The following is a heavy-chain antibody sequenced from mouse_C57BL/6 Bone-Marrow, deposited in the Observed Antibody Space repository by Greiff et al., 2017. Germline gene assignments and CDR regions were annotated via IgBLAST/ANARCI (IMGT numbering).Heavy chain of an antibody. D-gene: IGHD1-1*01. Sequence: EVQLQQSGPGLVKPSQSLSLTCSVTGYSITSGYYWNWIRQFPGNKLEWMGYISYDGSNNYNPSLKNRIPITRDTSKNQFFLKLNSVTTEDTDTYTWAKAAIYYPLMDYWGQGTSVTVSS. CDR1: GYSITSGYY. CDR2: ISYDGSN. V-gene: IGHV3-6*01. CDR3: AKAAIYYPLMDY. J-gene: IGHJ4*01.